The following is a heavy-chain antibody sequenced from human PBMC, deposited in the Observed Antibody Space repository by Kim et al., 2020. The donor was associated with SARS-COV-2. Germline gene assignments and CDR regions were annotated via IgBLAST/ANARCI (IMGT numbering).Heavy chain of an antibody. Sequence: GGSLRLSCAASGFAFSRYSLNWVRQPPGKGLEWVSSISGSGTYIFAADSLKGRFTISRDNTNNSLYLEMNSLRAEDTAVYYCARASLGDRISWYFFDLWGQGALVTVSS. CDR1: GFAFSRYS. D-gene: IGHD2-21*02. CDR2: ISGSGTYI. J-gene: IGHJ4*02. V-gene: IGHV3-21*06. CDR3: ARASLGDRISWYFFDL.